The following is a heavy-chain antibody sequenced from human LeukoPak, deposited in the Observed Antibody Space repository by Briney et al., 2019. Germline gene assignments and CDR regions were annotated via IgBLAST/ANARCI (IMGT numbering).Heavy chain of an antibody. V-gene: IGHV3-53*01. Sequence: GGSLRLSCAASGFTVSSNYMSWVRQAPGKGLEWVSVIYSGGSTYYADSVKGRFTISRDNSKNTLYLQMNSLRAEDTAVYYCAISGSTSYYHYGMDVWGQGTTVTVSS. CDR1: GFTVSSNY. J-gene: IGHJ6*02. CDR2: IYSGGST. D-gene: IGHD2-2*01. CDR3: AISGSTSYYHYGMDV.